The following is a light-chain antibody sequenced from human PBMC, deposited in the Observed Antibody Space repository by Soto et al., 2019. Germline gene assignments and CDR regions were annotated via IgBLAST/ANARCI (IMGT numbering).Light chain of an antibody. Sequence: DIQMTQSPSSLSASVGDRVTITCRANQTISNYLNWYQQKPGKAPKLLVYTVSNLHSGVPSRFSGGASGTDFTLTISSLQPEDCATYYCQQSYTTSWTFGQGTEVDIK. CDR2: TVS. J-gene: IGKJ1*01. V-gene: IGKV1-39*01. CDR1: QTISNY. CDR3: QQSYTTSWT.